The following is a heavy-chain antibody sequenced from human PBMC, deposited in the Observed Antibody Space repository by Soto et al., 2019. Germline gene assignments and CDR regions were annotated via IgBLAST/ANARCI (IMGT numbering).Heavy chain of an antibody. CDR1: GFTFSNYA. D-gene: IGHD6-13*01. J-gene: IGHJ4*02. CDR3: ARGHSSSWYSFDY. CDR2: ISSNGGST. Sequence: PGGSLRLSCAASGFTFSNYAMHWVRQAPGKGLEFVSAISSNGGSTYYADSVKGRFTISRDNSKNTLFLQMGSLRAEDMAVYYCARGHSSSWYSFDYWGQGTLVTVSS. V-gene: IGHV3-64*02.